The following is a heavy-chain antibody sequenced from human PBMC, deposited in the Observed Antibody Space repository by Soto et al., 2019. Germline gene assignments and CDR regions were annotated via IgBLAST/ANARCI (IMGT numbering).Heavy chain of an antibody. CDR3: ARGRITLVRGVMRYYYYYMDV. CDR1: CGSFSGYY. V-gene: IGHV4-34*01. CDR2: INHSGST. Sequence: SETLSLTCAVYCGSFSGYYWSWIRQPPGKGLEWIGEINHSGSTNYNPSLKSRVTISVDTSKNQFSLKLSSVTAADTAVYYCARGRITLVRGVMRYYYYYMDVWGKGTTVTVS. D-gene: IGHD3-10*01. J-gene: IGHJ6*03.